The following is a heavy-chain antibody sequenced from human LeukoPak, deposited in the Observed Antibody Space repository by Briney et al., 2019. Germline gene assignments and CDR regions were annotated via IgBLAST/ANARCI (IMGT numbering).Heavy chain of an antibody. D-gene: IGHD2-2*01. Sequence: GGSLRLSCAASGFTFSDYTIHWVRQASGKGLEWVGRISTKSNNYATTYTASVKGRFTISREDSKNTAYLQMNSLRAEDTAVYYCARDLATCSSTSCYSSAFDIWGRGPMVTVSS. J-gene: IGHJ3*02. CDR3: ARDLATCSSTSCYSSAFDI. CDR2: ISTKSNNYAT. CDR1: GFTFSDYT. V-gene: IGHV3-73*01.